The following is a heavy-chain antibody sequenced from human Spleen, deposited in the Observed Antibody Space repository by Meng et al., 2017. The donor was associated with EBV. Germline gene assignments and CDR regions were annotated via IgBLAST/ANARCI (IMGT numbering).Heavy chain of an antibody. CDR2: IYHGGGT. V-gene: IGHV4-61*01. Sequence: AHMRESGASFFKLSVTLSPSVSAAGASVKVGMYLWSRTRQPPGKERVCIGYIYHGGGTSSNSVLKRCVTISVDASKNVFSLMLFSVTAADTAVYYCARALWNKVDFWGQGTLVTVSS. J-gene: IGHJ4*02. CDR1: GASVKVGMYL. D-gene: IGHD1/OR15-1a*01. CDR3: ARALWNKVDF.